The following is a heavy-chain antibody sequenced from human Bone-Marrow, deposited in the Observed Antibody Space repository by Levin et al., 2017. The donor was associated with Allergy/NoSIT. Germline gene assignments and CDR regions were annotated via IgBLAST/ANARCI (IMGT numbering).Heavy chain of an antibody. Sequence: SETLSLTCTVSGGSISSYYWSWIRQPPGKGLEWIGYIYYSGSTNYNPSLKSRVIITVDTSKNQFSLKLSSVTAADTAVYYCAGHPQDGYVWGSYRDDAFDIWGQGTMVTVSS. J-gene: IGHJ3*02. CDR2: IYYSGST. D-gene: IGHD3-16*02. CDR3: AGHPQDGYVWGSYRDDAFDI. CDR1: GGSISSYY. V-gene: IGHV4-59*08.